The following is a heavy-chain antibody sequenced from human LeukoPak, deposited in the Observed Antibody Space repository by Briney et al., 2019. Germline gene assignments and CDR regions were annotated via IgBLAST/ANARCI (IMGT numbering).Heavy chain of an antibody. D-gene: IGHD6-19*01. CDR2: ISATGGST. CDR3: ARDGVAGTY. J-gene: IGHJ4*02. Sequence: PGGSLRLSCAASGFTFSSYAMSWVRQAPGKGLEWVSAISATGGSTYYADSVKGRFIISRDNSKNTLYLQMNSLRAEDTAVYYCARDGVAGTYWGQGILVTVSS. V-gene: IGHV3-23*01. CDR1: GFTFSSYA.